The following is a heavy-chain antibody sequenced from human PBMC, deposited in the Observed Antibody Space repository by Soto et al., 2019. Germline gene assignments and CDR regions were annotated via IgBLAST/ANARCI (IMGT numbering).Heavy chain of an antibody. CDR1: GGSLGRREW. J-gene: IGHJ1*01. V-gene: IGHV4-4*02. CDR2: IYLRRGP. CDR3: VKNGEYALQY. D-gene: IGHD4-17*01. Sequence: SETLSLTCAVSGGSLGRREWWSWVRQSPGKGLEWIGEIYLRRGPTYDPSLKTRVTISADMSKNLLSLELRSVTAADPAVYYCVKNGEYALQYWGQGTLVTVSS.